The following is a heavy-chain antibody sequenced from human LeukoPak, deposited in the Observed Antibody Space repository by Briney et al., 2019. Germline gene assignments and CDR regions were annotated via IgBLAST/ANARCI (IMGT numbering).Heavy chain of an antibody. CDR1: GGTFSSYA. D-gene: IGHD3-22*01. J-gene: IGHJ3*02. CDR3: ARADSSGYYLFYNI. Sequence: GSSVKVSCKASGGTFSSYAISWVRQAPGQGLEWMGGIIPIFGTANYAQKFQGRVTITADKSTSTAYMELSSLRSEDTAVYYCARADSSGYYLFYNIWGQGTMVTVSS. CDR2: IIPIFGTA. V-gene: IGHV1-69*06.